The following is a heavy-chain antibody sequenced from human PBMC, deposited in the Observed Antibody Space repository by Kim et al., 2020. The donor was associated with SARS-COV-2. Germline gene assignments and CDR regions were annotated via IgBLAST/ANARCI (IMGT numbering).Heavy chain of an antibody. CDR3: ARALGGGYYYGSGSYPLAFGY. V-gene: IGHV4-34*01. CDR1: GGSFSGYY. D-gene: IGHD3-10*01. Sequence: SETLSLTCAVYGGSFSGYYWSWIRQPPGKGLEWIGEINHSGSTNYNPSLKSRVTISVDTSKNQFSLKLSSVTAADTAVYYCARALGGGYYYGSGSYPLAFGYWGQGTLVTVSS. J-gene: IGHJ4*02. CDR2: INHSGST.